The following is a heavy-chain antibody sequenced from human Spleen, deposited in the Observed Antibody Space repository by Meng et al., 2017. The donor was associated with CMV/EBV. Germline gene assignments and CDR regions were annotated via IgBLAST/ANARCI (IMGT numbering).Heavy chain of an antibody. CDR2: INSDGSST. CDR3: ARTPKYSSSFFDY. V-gene: IGHV3-74*01. CDR1: GFTFSSYW. D-gene: IGHD6-13*01. Sequence: CAASGFTFSSYWMHWVRQAPGKGLVWVSRINSDGSSTSYADSVKGRFTISRDNAKNTLYLQMNSLRAEDTAVYYCARTPKYSSSFFDYWGQGTLVTVSS. J-gene: IGHJ4*02.